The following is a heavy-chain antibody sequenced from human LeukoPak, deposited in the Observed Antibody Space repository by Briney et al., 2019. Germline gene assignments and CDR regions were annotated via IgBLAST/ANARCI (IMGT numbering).Heavy chain of an antibody. CDR3: ARHAPVGAAAVSHDAFDI. D-gene: IGHD6-13*01. CDR2: IYTSGST. CDR1: GGSISSYY. V-gene: IGHV4-4*09. Sequence: SETLSLTCTVSGGSISSYYWSWIRQPPGKGLEWIGYIYTSGSTNYNPSLKSRVTISVDTSKNQFSLKLSSVTAADTAVYYCARHAPVGAAAVSHDAFDIWGQGTMVTVSS. J-gene: IGHJ3*02.